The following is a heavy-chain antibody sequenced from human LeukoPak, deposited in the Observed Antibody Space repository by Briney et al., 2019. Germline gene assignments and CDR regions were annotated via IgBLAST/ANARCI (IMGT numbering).Heavy chain of an antibody. V-gene: IGHV4-59*01. J-gene: IGHJ5*02. CDR2: FYNSGSS. CDR1: GGSISDYY. D-gene: IGHD6-13*01. Sequence: SETLSLTCTVSGGSISDYYRGWIRQPPGKGLEGIGYFYNSGSSTYNPSLKSRVTISVDTSKNQFSLKLSSVTAADTAVYYCARDVQAAAGTAPGGFDPWGQGTLVTVSS. CDR3: ARDVQAAAGTAPGGFDP.